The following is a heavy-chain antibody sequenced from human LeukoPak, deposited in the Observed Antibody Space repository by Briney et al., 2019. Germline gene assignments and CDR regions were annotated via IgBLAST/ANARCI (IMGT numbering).Heavy chain of an antibody. J-gene: IGHJ4*02. CDR1: GFTFSSYA. CDR3: AKVRGVYCSSPACYYYDS. D-gene: IGHD2-2*01. V-gene: IGHV3-23*01. CDR2: VSPSGGRT. Sequence: GGSLRLSCGASGFTFSSYAMSWVRQTPGGGLEWVAGVSPSGGRTLYADSVEGRFTISRDNSNDTVYLQLSSLRAEDSALYYCAKVRGVYCSSPACYYYDSWGQGTPVTVSS.